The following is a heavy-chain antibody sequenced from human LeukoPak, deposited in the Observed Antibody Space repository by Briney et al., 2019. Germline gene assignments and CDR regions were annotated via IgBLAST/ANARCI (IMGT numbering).Heavy chain of an antibody. J-gene: IGHJ4*02. CDR2: IKLDGSEK. CDR1: GFTFSSYW. V-gene: IGHV3-7*01. Sequence: GGSLRLSCAASGFTFSSYWMTWVRQAPGKGLEWVANIKLDGSEKYYVDSVKGRFTISRDNAKNSLYLQMNSLRAEDTAVYYCARESYRATTGYFDYWGQGTLVTVSS. D-gene: IGHD4-17*01. CDR3: ARESYRATTGYFDY.